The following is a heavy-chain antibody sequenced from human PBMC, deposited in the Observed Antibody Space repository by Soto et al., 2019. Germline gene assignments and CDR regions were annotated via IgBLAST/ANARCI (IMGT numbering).Heavy chain of an antibody. J-gene: IGHJ5*02. CDR3: AKWDGYGDH. CDR1: GFTFSSNS. Sequence: GGSLRLSCAASGFTFSSNSFTWVRQAPGKGLEYVSGISIGGDKTWHTDSVKGRFTVSRDNSKTTVYLQMNSLRVDDTAVYYCAKWDGYGDHWGQGTLVTVSS. D-gene: IGHD5-12*01. CDR2: ISIGGDKT. V-gene: IGHV3-23*01.